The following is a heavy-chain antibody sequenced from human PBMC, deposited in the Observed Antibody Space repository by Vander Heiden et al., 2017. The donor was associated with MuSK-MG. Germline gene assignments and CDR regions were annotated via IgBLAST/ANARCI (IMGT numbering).Heavy chain of an antibody. CDR1: GYSISSGYY. J-gene: IGHJ4*02. V-gene: IGHV4-38-2*02. CDR2: IYYSGST. Sequence: QVQLQESGPGLVKPSETLSLTCTVSGYSISSGYYWGWIRQPPGKGLEWIGSIYYSGSTYYKPSLKSRATISVDTSQNQFSLKLSSVTAADTAVYYCASIGVSGTNMVRDYWGQGVLVTVSS. D-gene: IGHD5-18*01. CDR3: ASIGVSGTNMVRDY.